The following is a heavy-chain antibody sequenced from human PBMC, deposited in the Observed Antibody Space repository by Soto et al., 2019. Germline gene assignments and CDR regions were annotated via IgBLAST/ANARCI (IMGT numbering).Heavy chain of an antibody. CDR2: IVVGSGNT. D-gene: IGHD3-3*01. V-gene: IGHV1-58*01. CDR1: GFSFTSSA. CDR3: AAGDYDFWSGYYFSDY. J-gene: IGHJ4*02. Sequence: ASVKVSCKACGFSFTSSAVQWVRQARRQRLEWIGWIVVGSGNTNYAQKFQERVTITRDMSTSTAYMELSSLRSEDTAVYYCAAGDYDFWSGYYFSDYWGQGTLVTVSS.